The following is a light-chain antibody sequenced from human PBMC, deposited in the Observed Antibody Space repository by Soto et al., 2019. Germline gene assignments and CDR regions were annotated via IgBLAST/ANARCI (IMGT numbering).Light chain of an antibody. CDR1: QSVSSN. CDR2: DAS. CDR3: QHRSNWPPWT. J-gene: IGKJ1*01. V-gene: IGKV3-11*01. Sequence: EIVLTQSPATLSLSLGERATLSCRASQSVSSNLAWYQQKPGQAPRLLIYDASNRATGIPARFSGSGSGTDFTLTISSLEPEDFAVYYCQHRSNWPPWTFGQGTKVDIK.